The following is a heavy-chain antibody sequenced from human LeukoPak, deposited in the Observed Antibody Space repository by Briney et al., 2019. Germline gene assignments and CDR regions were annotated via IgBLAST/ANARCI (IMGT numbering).Heavy chain of an antibody. CDR3: AKGHGSRTGDFEY. J-gene: IGHJ4*02. CDR2: ISGDSDYT. CDR1: GFTFDDYA. Sequence: PGGSLRLSCAASGFTFDDYAMHWVRQAPGMGLEWVSLISGDSDYTYYADSVKSRFTISRDNSKYSLYLQMNTLRTEDNALYYCAKGHGSRTGDFEYWGQGTLVTVSS. V-gene: IGHV3-43*02. D-gene: IGHD3-10*01.